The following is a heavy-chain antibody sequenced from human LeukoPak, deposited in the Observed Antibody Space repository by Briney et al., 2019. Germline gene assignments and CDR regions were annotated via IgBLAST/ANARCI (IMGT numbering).Heavy chain of an antibody. CDR1: GFSFSSYA. CDR2: ITDDGGSA. J-gene: IGHJ4*02. V-gene: IGHV3-23*01. CDR3: AKIQSSAIVVVPAAMPGIDY. Sequence: GGSLRLSCAASGFSFSSYAMSWVRQAPGKGLDWVSAITDDGGSAYHADSVKGRFTISRDNSKNTLYLQMNSLRAEDTAVYYCAKIQSSAIVVVPAAMPGIDYWGQGTLVTVSS. D-gene: IGHD2-2*01.